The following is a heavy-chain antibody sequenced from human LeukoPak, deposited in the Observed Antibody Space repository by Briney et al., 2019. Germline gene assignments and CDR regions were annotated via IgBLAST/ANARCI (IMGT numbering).Heavy chain of an antibody. V-gene: IGHV4-59*08. Sequence: PSETLSLTCTVSGGSISSYYWTWIRQPPGKGLEWIGFIYNTRNTNYNPSLKSRVTISFDTSKNRFSLKLSSVTAADTAVYYCARRNILTEGEAFDIWGQGTMVTVSS. CDR3: ARRNILTEGEAFDI. D-gene: IGHD3-9*01. CDR2: IYNTRNT. J-gene: IGHJ3*02. CDR1: GGSISSYY.